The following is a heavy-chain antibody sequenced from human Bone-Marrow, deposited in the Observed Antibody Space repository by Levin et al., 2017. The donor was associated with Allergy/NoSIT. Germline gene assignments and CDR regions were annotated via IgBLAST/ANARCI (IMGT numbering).Heavy chain of an antibody. CDR3: ARDSYYGSGSYSSYGMDV. Sequence: PSETLSLTCTVSGGSVSSGSYYWSWIRQPPGKGLEWIGYIYYSGSTNYNPSLKSRVTISVDTSKNQFSLKLSSVTAADTAVYYCARDSYYGSGSYSSYGMDVWGQGTTVTVSS. D-gene: IGHD3-10*01. J-gene: IGHJ6*02. V-gene: IGHV4-61*01. CDR2: IYYSGST. CDR1: GGSVSSGSYY.